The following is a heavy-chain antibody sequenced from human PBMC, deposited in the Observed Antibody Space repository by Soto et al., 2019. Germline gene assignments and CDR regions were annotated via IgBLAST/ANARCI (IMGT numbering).Heavy chain of an antibody. J-gene: IGHJ5*02. Sequence: SETLSLTCTVSGDSLSGYYWSWIRQTPGKRLEWIGYFYSSGSPHHNPSLKSRVTISEDRSKNRFYLKLSSVTAADTAVYYCARGERQQQRDTWGRGILVTVSS. V-gene: IGHV4-59*01. CDR1: GDSLSGYY. D-gene: IGHD6-13*01. CDR3: ARGERQQQRDT. CDR2: FYSSGSP.